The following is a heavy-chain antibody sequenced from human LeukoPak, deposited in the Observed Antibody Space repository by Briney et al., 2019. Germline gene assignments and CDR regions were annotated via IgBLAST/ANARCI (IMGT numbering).Heavy chain of an antibody. V-gene: IGHV3-23*01. CDR1: GFTFSNYG. D-gene: IGHD2-8*01. CDR2: IGGSGAST. CDR3: AKGSLVYGWFDP. J-gene: IGHJ5*02. Sequence: GGSLRLSCAASGFTFSNYGMIWVRRAPGKGLEWVSTIGGSGASTYYADSVKGRFTISRDNSKNTLYLQMNSLRAEDTAVYYCAKGSLVYGWFDPWGQGTLVTVSS.